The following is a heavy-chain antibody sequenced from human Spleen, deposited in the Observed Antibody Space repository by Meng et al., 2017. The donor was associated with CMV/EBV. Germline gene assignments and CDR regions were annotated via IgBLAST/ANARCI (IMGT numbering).Heavy chain of an antibody. CDR1: GFTFSSYW. CDR2: INSDGSST. V-gene: IGHV3-74*01. Sequence: GESLKISCAASGFTFSSYWMHWVRQVPGKGLVWVSRINSDGSSTSYADSVKGRFTISRDNAKNTLYLQMNSLRAEDTALYYCARGDCTGYSCYMDVWGQGTSVTVSS. J-gene: IGHJ6*02. D-gene: IGHD2-15*01. CDR3: ARGDCTGYSCYMDV.